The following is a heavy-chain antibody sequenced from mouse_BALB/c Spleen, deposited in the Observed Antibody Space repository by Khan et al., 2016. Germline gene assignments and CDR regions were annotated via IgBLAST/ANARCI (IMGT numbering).Heavy chain of an antibody. CDR2: ISYSGST. CDR3: ARRNYFDY. CDR1: GYSITSDYA. Sequence: VQLKQSGPGLVKPSQSLSLTCTVTGYSITSDYAWNWIRQFPGNKLEWMGNISYSGSTSYNPSLKSQISITRNTSKNQFFLQLHSVTTEDTAPYYCARRNYFDYWGQGTTLTVSS. V-gene: IGHV3-2*02. J-gene: IGHJ2*01.